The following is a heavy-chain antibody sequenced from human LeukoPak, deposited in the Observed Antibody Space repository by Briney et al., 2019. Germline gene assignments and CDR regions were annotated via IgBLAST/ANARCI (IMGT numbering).Heavy chain of an antibody. CDR1: GYDFINYG. D-gene: IGHD6-6*01. CDR2: RSIYNGNT. J-gene: IGHJ4*02. V-gene: IGHV1-18*01. Sequence: GASVKVSCKASGYDFINYGISWVRQAPGQGLEWMGWRSIYNGNTDYKLQGRVTMATDTSTNTAYMEVGSLRSDDTAVYYCARGGPFPSSSSSREYCLDYWGQGTLVTVSS. CDR3: ARGGPFPSSSSSREYCLDY.